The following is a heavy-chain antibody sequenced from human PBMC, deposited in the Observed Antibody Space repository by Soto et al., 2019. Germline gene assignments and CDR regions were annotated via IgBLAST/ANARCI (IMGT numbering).Heavy chain of an antibody. CDR3: AAASGNSGGYYGMDV. D-gene: IGHD4-4*01. J-gene: IGHJ6*02. Sequence: QMQLGQSGPEVKKPGTSVKVSCKTSGFTFTSSAMQWVRQARGQRLEWIGWIVVGSGHTNYAQKFQERVTITRDMSTSTAYMELSSLRSEDTAVYYCAAASGNSGGYYGMDVWGQGTTVTVSS. V-gene: IGHV1-58*02. CDR2: IVVGSGHT. CDR1: GFTFTSSA.